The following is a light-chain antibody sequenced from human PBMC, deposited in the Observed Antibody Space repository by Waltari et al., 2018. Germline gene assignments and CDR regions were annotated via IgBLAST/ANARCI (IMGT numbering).Light chain of an antibody. Sequence: ELVLTQSPGTLSLSPGERATLACRASQSVGRSLAWYQQKPGQAPMLLIYDASRRATGIPDGCSGSGSGTDFSLTISKMAPEDLAVYYCQHYVRLPATVGQGTEVEI. J-gene: IGKJ1*01. CDR2: DAS. CDR1: QSVGRS. V-gene: IGKV3-20*01. CDR3: QHYVRLPAT.